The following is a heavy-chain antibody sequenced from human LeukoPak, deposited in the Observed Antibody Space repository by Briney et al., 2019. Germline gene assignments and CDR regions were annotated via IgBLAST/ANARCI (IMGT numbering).Heavy chain of an antibody. CDR3: AREPPASCRFDF. CDR2: ISSSSSYI. Sequence: GGSLRLSCAASGFTFSSYSMNWVRQAPGKGLEWVSSISSSSSYIYYADSVKGRFTISRDNAKNSLYLQMNSLRAEDTAVYYCAREPPASCRFDFWGQGSLVTVSS. V-gene: IGHV3-21*01. CDR1: GFTFSSYS. J-gene: IGHJ4*02.